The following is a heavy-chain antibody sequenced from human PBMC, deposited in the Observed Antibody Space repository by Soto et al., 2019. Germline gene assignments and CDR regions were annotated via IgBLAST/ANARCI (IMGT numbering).Heavy chain of an antibody. D-gene: IGHD2-2*02. J-gene: IGHJ6*02. Sequence: GESLKISCKGSGYSFTSYWIGWVRQMPGKGLEWMGVIYPGDSDTRYSPSFQGQVTISADKSISTAYLQWSSLKASDTAMYYCARLSGCSSTSCYTHMDVWGQGTTVTVSS. CDR3: ARLSGCSSTSCYTHMDV. V-gene: IGHV5-51*01. CDR2: IYPGDSDT. CDR1: GYSFTSYW.